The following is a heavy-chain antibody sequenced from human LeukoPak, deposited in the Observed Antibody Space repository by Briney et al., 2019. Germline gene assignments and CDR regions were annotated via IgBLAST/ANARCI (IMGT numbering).Heavy chain of an antibody. CDR2: IIPIFGTA. D-gene: IGHD3-22*01. CDR1: GGTFSSYA. CDR3: ARSTQPYYCESSGYQNFDY. V-gene: IGHV1-69*05. J-gene: IGHJ4*02. Sequence: GASVKVSCKASGGTFSSYAISWVRQAPGQGLGWMGGIIPIFGTANYAQKFQGRVTITTDESTSTAYMELSSLRSEDTAVYYCARSTQPYYCESSGYQNFDYWGQGTLVTVSS.